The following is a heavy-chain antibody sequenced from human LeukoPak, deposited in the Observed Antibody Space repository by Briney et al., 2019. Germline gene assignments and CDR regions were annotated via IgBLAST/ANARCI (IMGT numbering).Heavy chain of an antibody. CDR1: GYTFTGYY. CDR2: NNPNSGGT. J-gene: IGHJ3*02. Sequence: ASVKVSCKASGYTFTGYYMHWVRQAPGQGLEWMGWNNPNSGGTNYAQKFQGRVTMTRDTSISTAYMELSRLRSDDTAVYYCARGHRGGNGAFDIWGQGTMVTVSS. CDR3: ARGHRGGNGAFDI. D-gene: IGHD4-23*01. V-gene: IGHV1-2*02.